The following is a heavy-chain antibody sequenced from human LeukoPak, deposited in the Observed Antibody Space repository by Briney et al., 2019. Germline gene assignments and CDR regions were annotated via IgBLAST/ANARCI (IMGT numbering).Heavy chain of an antibody. V-gene: IGHV4-31*03. D-gene: IGHD1-7*01. CDR1: GGSVNRGAYY. J-gene: IGHJ5*02. CDR3: AREAWAGTLSGWFDP. CDR2: IFSGGST. Sequence: KASQTLSLTCTVSGGSVNRGAYYWSWIRQLPGKGLEWIGYIFSGGSTSYNPSLRSRVTSAFDISNNQFFLNLTPITAATTADYYCAREAWAGTLSGWFDPWGQGTLVTVSS.